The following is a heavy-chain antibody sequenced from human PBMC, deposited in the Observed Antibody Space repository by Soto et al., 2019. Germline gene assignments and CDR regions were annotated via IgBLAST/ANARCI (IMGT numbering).Heavy chain of an antibody. CDR3: AKGLETGSHLGWFDP. CDR2: ISYDGSNK. J-gene: IGHJ5*02. D-gene: IGHD3-16*02. Sequence: GGSLRLSCAASGFTFSSYGMHWVRQAPGKGLEWVAVISYDGSNKYYADSVKGRFTISRDNSKNTLYLQMNSLRAEDTAVYYCAKGLETGSHLGWFDPWGQGTLVTVSS. V-gene: IGHV3-30*18. CDR1: GFTFSSYG.